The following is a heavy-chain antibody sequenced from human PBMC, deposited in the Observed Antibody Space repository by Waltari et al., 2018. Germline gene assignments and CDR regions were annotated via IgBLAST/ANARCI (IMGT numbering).Heavy chain of an antibody. J-gene: IGHJ5*02. CDR3: ARDNLGFCRGGSCYGFFDP. D-gene: IGHD2-15*01. CDR1: EFSVSNSN. V-gene: IGHV3-53*01. Sequence: EVHLVESGGGLIQPGGSLRLSCSVSEFSVSNSNMSWVRQSPGKGLEGVSGIYSVVSTYYADSVEGRFTVSRDASRNTLHLQMNSLRTEDTAVYYCARDNLGFCRGGSCYGFFDPWGQGTLVIVSS. CDR2: IYSVVST.